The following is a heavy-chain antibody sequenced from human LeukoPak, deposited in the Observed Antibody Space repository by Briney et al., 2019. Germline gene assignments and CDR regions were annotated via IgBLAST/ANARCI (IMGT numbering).Heavy chain of an antibody. CDR3: VPDAVDI. CDR2: LSIEVRST. V-gene: IGHV3-64D*06. J-gene: IGHJ3*02. CDR1: GYTFSNYA. Sequence: GGSLRLSCSASGYTFSNYAMHCVRRALGKGLEYVSDLSIEVRSTYYTDSVKGRFTISRDNSKNTLYLQMSSLRADDAAVYYCVPDAVDIWGQGTMVTVSS.